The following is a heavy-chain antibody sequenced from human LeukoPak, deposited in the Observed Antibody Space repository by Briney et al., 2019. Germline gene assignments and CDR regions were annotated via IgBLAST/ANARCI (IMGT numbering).Heavy chain of an antibody. CDR2: ISSSGSTI. CDR3: ARTHYYYYYMDV. J-gene: IGHJ6*03. V-gene: IGHV3-11*04. Sequence: GGSLRLSCAASGFTFSDYYMSWIRQAPGKGLEWVSYISSSGSTIYYADSVKGRFTISRDNAKNSLYLRMNSLRAEDTAVYHCARTHYYYYYMDVWGKGTTVTVSS. CDR1: GFTFSDYY.